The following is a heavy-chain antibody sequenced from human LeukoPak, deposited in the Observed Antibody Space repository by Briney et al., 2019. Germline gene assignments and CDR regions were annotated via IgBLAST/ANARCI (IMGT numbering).Heavy chain of an antibody. CDR1: GGSFSGYY. CDR2: IYTSGST. D-gene: IGHD2-15*01. Sequence: SETLSLTCAVYGGSFSGYYWSWIRQPAGKGLEWIGRIYTSGSTNYNPSLKSRVTMSVDTSKNQFSLKLSSVTAADTAVYYCARDGGPYCSGGSCYFPFDYWGQGTLVTVSS. V-gene: IGHV4-4*07. CDR3: ARDGGPYCSGGSCYFPFDY. J-gene: IGHJ4*02.